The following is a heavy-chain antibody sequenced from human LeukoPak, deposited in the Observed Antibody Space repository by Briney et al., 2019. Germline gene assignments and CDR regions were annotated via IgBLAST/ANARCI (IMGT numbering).Heavy chain of an antibody. D-gene: IGHD1-26*01. Sequence: GGSLRLSCVGSGFNFRDAWMNWVRQAPGKGLEWVGRMKSFASGGTTEYAVSVRDRFTISRDDSQNTLYLQMNSLRAEDTAVYYCAREWEPSYMDIWGQGTMVTVSS. CDR3: AREWEPSYMDI. V-gene: IGHV3-15*07. CDR2: MKSFASGGTT. J-gene: IGHJ3*02. CDR1: GFNFRDAW.